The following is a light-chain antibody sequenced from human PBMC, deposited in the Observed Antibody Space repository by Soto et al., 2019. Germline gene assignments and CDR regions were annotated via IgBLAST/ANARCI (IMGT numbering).Light chain of an antibody. J-gene: IGKJ1*01. V-gene: IGKV1-5*03. CDR1: QSISSW. CDR3: QQYNSYSA. Sequence: DMQLTQSRSTLSASVGDSVTLTCRASQSISSWLAWYQQKPGKAPKLLIYKASSLESGVPSRFSGSGSGTEFTLTISSLQPDDFATYYCQQYNSYSAFGQGTKVDIK. CDR2: KAS.